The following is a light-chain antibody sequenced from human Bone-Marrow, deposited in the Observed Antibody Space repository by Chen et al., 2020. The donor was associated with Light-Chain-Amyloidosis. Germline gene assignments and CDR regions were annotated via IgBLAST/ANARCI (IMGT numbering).Light chain of an antibody. J-gene: IGKJ3*01. CDR2: VAS. Sequence: DIQMTQAPSSLSAAVGDRVTITCRASQDISNYLAWYQQKPGKVPKLLIYVASTLQSGVPSRFSGSGSGTDFTLTISSLQPEDFATYYCQQLNSYPPEFTFGPGTKVDIK. CDR1: QDISNY. CDR3: QQLNSYPPEFT. V-gene: IGKV1-27*01.